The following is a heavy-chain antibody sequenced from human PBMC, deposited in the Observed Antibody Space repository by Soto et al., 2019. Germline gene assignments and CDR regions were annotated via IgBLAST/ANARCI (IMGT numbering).Heavy chain of an antibody. V-gene: IGHV4-59*01. J-gene: IGHJ5*02. CDR1: GGSISRNY. Sequence: SETLSLTCTVSGGSISRNYWTWIRQSPGKGLEWIGHIYYSGSTKYNPSLKSRVIISIDTSKNQFSLGLTSVTAADTATYYCASMGGDYGSNNWIDPWGQGALVTVAS. D-gene: IGHD4-17*01. CDR3: ASMGGDYGSNNWIDP. CDR2: IYYSGST.